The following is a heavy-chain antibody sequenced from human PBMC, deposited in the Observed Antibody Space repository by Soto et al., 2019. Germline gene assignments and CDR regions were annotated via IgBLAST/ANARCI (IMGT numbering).Heavy chain of an antibody. CDR1: GGSIGSYY. D-gene: IGHD3-3*01. J-gene: IGHJ4*02. CDR2: IYYSGST. CDR3: ARGGWRQIDY. Sequence: QVQLQESGPGLVKPSETLSLTCSVSGGSIGSYYWSWIRQPPGKGLEWIGYIYYSGSTNYNPSLISRVTISVGPSKNQFSLKLSSVTAAATAVYYCARGGWRQIDYWGQGTLVTVSS. V-gene: IGHV4-59*08.